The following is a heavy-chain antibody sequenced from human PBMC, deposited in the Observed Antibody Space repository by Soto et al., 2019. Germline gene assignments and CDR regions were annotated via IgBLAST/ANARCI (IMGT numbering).Heavy chain of an antibody. CDR1: GFTFSSYA. Sequence: EVQLLESGGGLVQPGGSLRLSCAASGFTFSSYAMSWVRQAPGKGLEWVSAISGSGGSTYYADSVKGRFTISRDNSKNTLYLQMNSLRAEDTAVYYCARGHSSSWSNYYYYGMDVWGQGTTVTVSS. CDR2: ISGSGGST. V-gene: IGHV3-23*01. J-gene: IGHJ6*02. CDR3: ARGHSSSWSNYYYYGMDV. D-gene: IGHD6-13*01.